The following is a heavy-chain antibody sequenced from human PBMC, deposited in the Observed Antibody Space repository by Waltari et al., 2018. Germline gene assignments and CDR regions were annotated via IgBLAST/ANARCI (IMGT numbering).Heavy chain of an antibody. Sequence: QVQLQESGPGLVKPSETLSLTCAVSGYSISSGYYWGWIRQPPGKGLEWIGSIYHSGGTTYNPSLKRRVTIPVDTSKNQFSLKLSSVTAADTAVYYCARHKTNTVTIDYWGQGTLVTVAS. J-gene: IGHJ4*02. CDR2: IYHSGGT. D-gene: IGHD4-17*01. CDR3: ARHKTNTVTIDY. V-gene: IGHV4-38-2*01. CDR1: GYSISSGYY.